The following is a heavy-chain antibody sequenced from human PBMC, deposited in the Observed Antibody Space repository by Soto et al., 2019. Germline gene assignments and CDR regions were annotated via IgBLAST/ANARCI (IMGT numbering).Heavy chain of an antibody. CDR1: GFTFTSSA. V-gene: IGHV1-58*02. CDR2: IVVGSGNT. Sequence: SVKVSCKASGFTFTSSAMQWVRQARGQRLEWIGWIVVGSGNTNYAQKFQERVTITRDMSTSTAYMELSSLRSEDTAVYYCAARLDSGYSYGPFDYWGQGTLVTVSS. D-gene: IGHD5-18*01. J-gene: IGHJ4*02. CDR3: AARLDSGYSYGPFDY.